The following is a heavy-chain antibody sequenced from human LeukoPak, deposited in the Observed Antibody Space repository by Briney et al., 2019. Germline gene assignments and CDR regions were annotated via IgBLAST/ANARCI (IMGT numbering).Heavy chain of an antibody. J-gene: IGHJ4*02. CDR1: GFTFSGYS. D-gene: IGHD3-9*01. V-gene: IGHV3-48*02. Sequence: GGSLRLSCAASGFTFSGYSMNWVRQAPGKGLEWVSYISSSSSTIYYADSVKGRFTISRDNAKNSLYLQMNSLRDEDTAVYYCARGVTIFLGGSYYFDYWGQGTLVTVSS. CDR2: ISSSSSTI. CDR3: ARGVTIFLGGSYYFDY.